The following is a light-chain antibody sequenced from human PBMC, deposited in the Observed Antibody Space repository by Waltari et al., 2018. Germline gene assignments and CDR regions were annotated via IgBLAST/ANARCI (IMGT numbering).Light chain of an antibody. CDR2: GTS. Sequence: QSVLTQPPSVSGAPGQRVTISCTGSSSNIGAGYDVHGYQQFPGPAPKLLIYGTSDRPSGVPDRFSGSKSGTSASLAITGLQAEDEADYYCQSYDSSQRVVFGGGTKLTVL. V-gene: IGLV1-40*01. CDR1: SSNIGAGYD. CDR3: QSYDSSQRVV. J-gene: IGLJ2*01.